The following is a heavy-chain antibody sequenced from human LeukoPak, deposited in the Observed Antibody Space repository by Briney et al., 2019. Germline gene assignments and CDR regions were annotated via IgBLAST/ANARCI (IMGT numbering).Heavy chain of an antibody. CDR1: GYTFTNYA. D-gene: IGHD5-12*01. J-gene: IGHJ5*02. CDR3: TRTSDYDRAWFDP. CDR2: INTNTGNP. V-gene: IGHV7-4-1*02. Sequence: ASVKVSCKASGYTFTNYAMNWVRQAPGQGLEWMGWINTNTGNPTYAQGFTGRFVFSLDTSVSTAYLQINSLKAEDTALYYCTRTSDYDRAWFDPWGQGTLVTVSS.